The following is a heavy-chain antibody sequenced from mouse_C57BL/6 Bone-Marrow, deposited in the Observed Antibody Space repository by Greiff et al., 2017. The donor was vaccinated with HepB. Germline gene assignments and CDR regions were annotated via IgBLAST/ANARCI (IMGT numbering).Heavy chain of an antibody. V-gene: IGHV1-19*01. CDR2: INPYNGGT. CDR3: ARDYFDY. Sequence: LVKPGASVKMSCKASGYTFTDYYMNWVKQSHGKSLEWIGVINPYNGGTSYNQKFKGKATLTVDKSSSTAYMELNSLTSEDSAVYYCARDYFDYWGQGTTLTVSS. CDR1: GYTFTDYY. J-gene: IGHJ2*01.